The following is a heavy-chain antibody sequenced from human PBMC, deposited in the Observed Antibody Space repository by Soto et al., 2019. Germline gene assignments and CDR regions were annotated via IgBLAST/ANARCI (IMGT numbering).Heavy chain of an antibody. Sequence: GGSLRLSCTASGFTFGDYAMSWFRQAPGKGLEWVGFIRSKAYGGTTEYAASVKGRFTISRDDSKSIAYLQMNSLKTEDTAVYYCTRVSGSLTVDYDSSGYYVSDFQHWGQGTLVTVSS. D-gene: IGHD3-22*01. CDR1: GFTFGDYA. CDR2: IRSKAYGGTT. V-gene: IGHV3-49*03. CDR3: TRVSGSLTVDYDSSGYYVSDFQH. J-gene: IGHJ1*01.